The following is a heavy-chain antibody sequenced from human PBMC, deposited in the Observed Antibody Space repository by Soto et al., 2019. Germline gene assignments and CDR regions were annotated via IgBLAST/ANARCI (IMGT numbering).Heavy chain of an antibody. J-gene: IGHJ2*01. D-gene: IGHD2-2*01. V-gene: IGHV4-59*01. CDR2: IHYTGNT. Sequence: QVQLQESGPGLVKPSETLSLTCTVSGDSISSYYWSWIRQPPGKGLEWIGYIHYTGNTNHNPSLKSRVTISVHTSKNQFSLKLSAVTAADTAVYYCARDRTSVNWYFDLWGRGTLVSVSS. CDR1: GDSISSYY. CDR3: ARDRTSVNWYFDL.